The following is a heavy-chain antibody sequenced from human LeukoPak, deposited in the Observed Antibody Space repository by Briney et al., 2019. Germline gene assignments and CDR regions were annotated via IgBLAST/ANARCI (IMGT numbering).Heavy chain of an antibody. CDR2: IYYTGIT. V-gene: IGHV4-31*03. J-gene: IGHJ5*02. CDR3: ARDGGNRFDP. D-gene: IGHD3-16*01. CDR1: GGSISSGGYN. Sequence: SETLSLTCTVSGGSISSGGYNWSWLRQPPGKGLEWIGYIYYTGITYYNPSLRSRVTISVDTSKNLFSLKLSSVTAADTAVYYCARDGGNRFDPWGQGTLVTVSS.